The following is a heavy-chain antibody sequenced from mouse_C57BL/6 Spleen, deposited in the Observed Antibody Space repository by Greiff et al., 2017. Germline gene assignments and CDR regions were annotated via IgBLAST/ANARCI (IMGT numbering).Heavy chain of an antibody. Sequence: EVKLMESGGDLVKPGGSLKLSCAVSGFTFSSYGMSWVRQTPDKRLEWVATISSGGSYTYYPDSVKGRFTISRDNAKNTLYLPMSSLTSEEAAMYYCARRYDYDGAMDYWGQGTSLTVSS. J-gene: IGHJ4*01. D-gene: IGHD2-4*01. CDR2: ISSGGSYT. CDR3: ARRYDYDGAMDY. V-gene: IGHV5-6*01. CDR1: GFTFSSYG.